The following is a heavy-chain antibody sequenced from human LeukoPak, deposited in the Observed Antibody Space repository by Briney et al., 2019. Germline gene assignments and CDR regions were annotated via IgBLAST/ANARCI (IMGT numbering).Heavy chain of an antibody. V-gene: IGHV3-48*04. CDR3: ARNGQTTVTSNYYYYFLDV. Sequence: GGSLRLSCAASGFTFSSYSMLWVRQAPGKGPEWVAYITSSGSTKYYANSVRGRFTISRDNGGNSLYLEMNSLTAEDSAIYYCARNGQTTVTSNYYYYFLDVWGTGTTVAVSS. J-gene: IGHJ6*03. D-gene: IGHD4-17*01. CDR1: GFTFSSYS. CDR2: ITSSGSTK.